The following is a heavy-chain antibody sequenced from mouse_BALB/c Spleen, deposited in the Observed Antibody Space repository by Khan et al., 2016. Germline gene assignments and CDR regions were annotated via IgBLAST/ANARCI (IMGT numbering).Heavy chain of an antibody. Sequence: VQLKESGPGLVKPSQSLSLTCTVTGYSITSDYAWNWIRQFPGNKLEWMGYINYSGSTSYNPSLKSRISITRDTSKNQFFLQLNSVTTEDTAPYYCARDYYGSSFFDYWGQGTTLTVSS. CDR3: ARDYYGSSFFDY. CDR2: INYSGST. D-gene: IGHD1-1*01. CDR1: GYSITSDYA. J-gene: IGHJ2*01. V-gene: IGHV3-2*02.